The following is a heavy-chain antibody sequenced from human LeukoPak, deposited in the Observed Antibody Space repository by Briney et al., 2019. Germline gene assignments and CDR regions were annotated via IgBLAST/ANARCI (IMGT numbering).Heavy chain of an antibody. CDR3: ARDYGGSSPFDY. D-gene: IGHD4-23*01. CDR1: GFNFSTYE. CDR2: ISRSGSTI. J-gene: IGHJ4*02. V-gene: IGHV3-48*03. Sequence: GGSLRLSCAASGFNFSTYEMNWVRQAPGKGLEWISYISRSGSTIYYADSVKGRFTISRDNAKNSLYLQMNSLRAEDTAVYYCARDYGGSSPFDYWGQGTLVTVSS.